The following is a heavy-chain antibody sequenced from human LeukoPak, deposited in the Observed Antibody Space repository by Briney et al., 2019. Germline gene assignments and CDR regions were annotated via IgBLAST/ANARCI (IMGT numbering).Heavy chain of an antibody. CDR2: LSSNGGST. J-gene: IGHJ6*02. V-gene: IGHV3-64D*06. CDR3: VKGMGS. Sequence: GGSLRLSCSASGFTFSSYAMHWVRQAPGKGLEYVSALSSNGGSTYYADSVKGRFTISRDNSKNTLYLQMSSLRAEDTAVYCCVKGMGSWGQGTTVTVSS. CDR1: GFTFSSYA. D-gene: IGHD2-15*01.